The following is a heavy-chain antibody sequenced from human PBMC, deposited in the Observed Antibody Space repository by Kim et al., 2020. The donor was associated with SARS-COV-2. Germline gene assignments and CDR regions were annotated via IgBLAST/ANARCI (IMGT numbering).Heavy chain of an antibody. D-gene: IGHD5-18*01. Sequence: SETLSLTFSVSGGSISPYYGSWFLQPPGKRLVWIGYIYHCGATNDNPSLKGRVKISVDTSKNEFSLKVFSVTAADTAVYYFASHHGYGLWGNNGYIYVWG. CDR3: ASHHGYGLWGNNGYIYV. CDR2: IYHCGAT. CDR1: GGSISPYY. V-gene: IGHV4-59*08. J-gene: IGHJ6*03.